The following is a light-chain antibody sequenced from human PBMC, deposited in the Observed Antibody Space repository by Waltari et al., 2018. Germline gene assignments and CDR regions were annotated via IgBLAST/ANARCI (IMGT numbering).Light chain of an antibody. J-gene: IGLJ3*02. CDR3: CSYGGSYTWV. V-gene: IGLV2-11*01. CDR1: SSDGGGYNY. Sequence: QSALTQPRSVSGSPGQSVPISCTGTSSDGGGYNYFPWYQPHPGKAPKLMIYDVSQRPSGIPDRFSGSKSGNTASLTISGLQAEDEADYYCCSYGGSYTWVFGGGTRLTVL. CDR2: DVS.